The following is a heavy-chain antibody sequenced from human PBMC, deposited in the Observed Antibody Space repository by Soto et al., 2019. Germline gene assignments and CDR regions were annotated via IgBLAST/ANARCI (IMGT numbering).Heavy chain of an antibody. CDR3: ARLPAVSGSLAWFDP. Sequence: SETLSLTCTVSGASIRTSYWTWIRQPPGKGLEWIAYIYHSGTTNYNPSLKSRATISADTSKNQLSLKLNSVTAADTAVYYCARLPAVSGSLAWFDPWGQGTLVTVSS. CDR2: IYHSGTT. D-gene: IGHD3-10*01. J-gene: IGHJ5*02. CDR1: GASIRTSY. V-gene: IGHV4-59*08.